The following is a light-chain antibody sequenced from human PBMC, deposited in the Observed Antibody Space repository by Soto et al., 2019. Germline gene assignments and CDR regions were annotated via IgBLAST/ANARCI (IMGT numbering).Light chain of an antibody. CDR3: QQYDHLSLT. Sequence: DIQMTQSPSSLSASVGDRFTITCQASQDITNSLNWYQQKPGKAPNLLIFDASNLDAGVPSRLSGSGSGTYFTFTIHSLQPEDVATYYCQQYDHLSLTFGGGTKVDIK. CDR1: QDITNS. CDR2: DAS. J-gene: IGKJ4*01. V-gene: IGKV1-33*01.